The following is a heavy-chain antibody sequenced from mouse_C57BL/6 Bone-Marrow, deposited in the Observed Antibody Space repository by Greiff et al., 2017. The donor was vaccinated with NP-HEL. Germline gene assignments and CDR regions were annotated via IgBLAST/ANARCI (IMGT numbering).Heavy chain of an antibody. Sequence: VHVKQSGAELVRPGASVKLSCTASGFNIKDDYMHWVKQRPEQGLEWIGWIDPENGDTEYASKFQGKATITADTSYNTAYLQLSSLTSEDTAVYYCTRGGLYYDFDYWGQGTTLTVSS. D-gene: IGHD2-4*01. J-gene: IGHJ2*01. CDR2: IDPENGDT. V-gene: IGHV14-4*01. CDR1: GFNIKDDY. CDR3: TRGGLYYDFDY.